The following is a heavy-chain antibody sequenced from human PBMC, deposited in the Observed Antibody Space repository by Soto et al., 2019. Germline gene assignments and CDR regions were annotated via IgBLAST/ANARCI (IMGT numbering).Heavy chain of an antibody. Sequence: ASVKVSCKASGYTFTGYYMHWVRQAPGQGLEWMGWINPNSGGTNYAQKFQGWVTMTRDTSISTAYMELSRLRSDDTAVYYCARERVGKYYYVPFGMDVWGQGTTVTVYS. CDR3: ARERVGKYYYVPFGMDV. D-gene: IGHD3-10*02. J-gene: IGHJ6*02. CDR1: GYTFTGYY. CDR2: INPNSGGT. V-gene: IGHV1-2*04.